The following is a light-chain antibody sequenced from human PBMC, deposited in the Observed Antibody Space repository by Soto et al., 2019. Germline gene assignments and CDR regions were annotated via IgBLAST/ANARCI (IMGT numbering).Light chain of an antibody. J-gene: IGKJ1*01. Sequence: EIVMTQSPATLSVSPGERATLSCRASQSVSSNLAWYQQKPGQAPRLLIYGASSRATGIPARFSGSGSGTEFTLTISSLQSEDFAFYYCQQYNNLPPGRAFGHGTKV. V-gene: IGKV3-15*01. CDR2: GAS. CDR3: QQYNNLPPGRA. CDR1: QSVSSN.